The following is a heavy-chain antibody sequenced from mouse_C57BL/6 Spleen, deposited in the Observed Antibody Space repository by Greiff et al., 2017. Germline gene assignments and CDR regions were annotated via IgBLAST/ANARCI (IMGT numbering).Heavy chain of an antibody. J-gene: IGHJ1*03. CDR1: GFTFSSYA. D-gene: IGHD1-1*01. CDR2: ISDGGSYT. CDR3: ARETTVGATDWYFDV. Sequence: EVKLVESGGGLVKPGGSLKLSCAASGFTFSSYAMSWVRQTPEKRLEWVATISDGGSYTYYPDNVKGRFTISRDNAKNNLYLQMSHLKSEDTAMYYCARETTVGATDWYFDVWGTGTTVTVSS. V-gene: IGHV5-4*01.